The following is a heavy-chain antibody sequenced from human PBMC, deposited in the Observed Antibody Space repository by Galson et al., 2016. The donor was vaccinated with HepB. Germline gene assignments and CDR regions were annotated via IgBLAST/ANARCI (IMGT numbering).Heavy chain of an antibody. V-gene: IGHV3-23*01. D-gene: IGHD2-21*02. Sequence: SLRLSCAASGFTFSNRAMSWVRQAPGKGLEWVSVITGSGVTYYADSVKGRFTISRDNSKNTLFLQMNSLRAEDTAIYYCAKGRYCGVDCYSSDYWGQGTLVTVSS. J-gene: IGHJ4*02. CDR3: AKGRYCGVDCYSSDY. CDR1: GFTFSNRA. CDR2: ITGSGVT.